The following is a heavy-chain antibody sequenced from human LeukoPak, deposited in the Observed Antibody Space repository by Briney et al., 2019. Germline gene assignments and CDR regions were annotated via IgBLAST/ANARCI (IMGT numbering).Heavy chain of an antibody. J-gene: IGHJ4*02. D-gene: IGHD6-19*01. CDR3: ARHSSGWTNDY. V-gene: IGHV3-21*01. Sequence: GGSLRLSCAASGFIFSTYSMNWVRQAPGKGLEWVSSISSSSSYIYYGDSVKGRFTISRDNAKNSLYLQMNSLRAEDTAVYYCARHSSGWTNDYWGQGTLVTVSS. CDR2: ISSSSSYI. CDR1: GFIFSTYS.